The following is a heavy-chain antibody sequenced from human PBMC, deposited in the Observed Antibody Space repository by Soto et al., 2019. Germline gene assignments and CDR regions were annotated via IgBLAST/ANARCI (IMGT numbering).Heavy chain of an antibody. D-gene: IGHD4-4*01. Sequence: ASVKVSCKASGGTFSSYAISWVRQAPGQGLEWMGWINPISGGTNYARKFQGRVTMTRDTSISTAYMELSRLRSDDTAVYYCARDSDSSYYYYGMDVWGQGTTVTVSS. CDR2: INPISGGT. CDR3: ARDSDSSYYYYGMDV. V-gene: IGHV1-2*02. J-gene: IGHJ6*02. CDR1: GGTFSSYA.